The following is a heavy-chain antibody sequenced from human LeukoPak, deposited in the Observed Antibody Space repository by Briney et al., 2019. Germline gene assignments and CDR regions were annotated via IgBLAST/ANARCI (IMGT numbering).Heavy chain of an antibody. Sequence: PSETQSLTCTVSGGSIISYYCNWIRQPPGKGLEWIGYVYSSGSANYSPSLKSRVTISVDTSKNQFSLKLSSVTAADAAVYYCASASIAARANWFDPWGQGTLVTVSS. D-gene: IGHD6-6*01. CDR2: VYSSGSA. CDR1: GGSIISYY. CDR3: ASASIAARANWFDP. V-gene: IGHV4-59*08. J-gene: IGHJ5*02.